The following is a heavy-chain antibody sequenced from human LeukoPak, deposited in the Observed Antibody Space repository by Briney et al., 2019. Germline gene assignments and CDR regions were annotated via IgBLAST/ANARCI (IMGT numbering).Heavy chain of an antibody. Sequence: ESGPTLVNPTQTLTLTCTFSGFSLTTSGMCVSWIRQPPGKALEWLARSDWDDDAFYSTSLKTRLTISKDTSKNQVVLTMTNMDPVDTATYYCARSQQLAQWGSFDYWGQGTPVTVSS. CDR3: ARSQQLAQWGSFDY. CDR1: GFSLTTSGMC. CDR2: SDWDDDA. V-gene: IGHV2-70*17. D-gene: IGHD6-13*01. J-gene: IGHJ4*02.